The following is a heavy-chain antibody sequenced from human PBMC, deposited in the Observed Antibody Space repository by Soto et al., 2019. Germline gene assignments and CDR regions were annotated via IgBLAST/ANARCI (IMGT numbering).Heavy chain of an antibody. CDR3: ASVGYCSTTTCPPA. Sequence: GGSLRLSCAASGLTVSTNYMTWVRQAPGKGLEWVSVIYRGGNTYHADSVQGRFSISRDNSKNTVDLQMNNLRAKDTAMYYRASVGYCSTTTCPPAWGHGTLVTVSS. CDR1: GLTVSTNY. D-gene: IGHD2-2*01. CDR2: IYRGGNT. J-gene: IGHJ4*01. V-gene: IGHV3-53*01.